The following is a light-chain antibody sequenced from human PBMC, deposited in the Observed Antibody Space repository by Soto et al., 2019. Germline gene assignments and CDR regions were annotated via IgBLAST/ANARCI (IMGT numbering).Light chain of an antibody. Sequence: QSALTQPASVSGSPGQSITISCTGTSSDVGAYNYDSWYQQHPGKAPKLMIYEVSNRPSGVSNRFSGSKSGNTASLTISGLQAEDEGDYYCSSYTSGSTWVFGGGTKVTVL. CDR1: SSDVGAYNY. CDR3: SSYTSGSTWV. J-gene: IGLJ3*02. V-gene: IGLV2-14*01. CDR2: EVS.